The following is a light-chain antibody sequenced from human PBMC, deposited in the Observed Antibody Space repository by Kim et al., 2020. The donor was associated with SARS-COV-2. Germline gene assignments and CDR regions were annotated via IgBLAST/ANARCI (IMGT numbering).Light chain of an antibody. V-gene: IGKV1-5*03. CDR2: QAS. CDR3: KQYKPYWT. Sequence: DIQMTQSPSTLSAFVGTRVTITCRASQSVDNWLAWYQQMPGKAPKLLIYQASKLASGVPSRFSGSGSGTTFTLPIYNLQPDDSAIYYCKQYKPYWTFWPGTKVDIK. J-gene: IGKJ1*01. CDR1: QSVDNW.